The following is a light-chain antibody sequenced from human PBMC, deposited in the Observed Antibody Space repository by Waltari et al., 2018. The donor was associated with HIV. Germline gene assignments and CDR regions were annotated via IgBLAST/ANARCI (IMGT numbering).Light chain of an antibody. Sequence: DIVLTQPPGTLSVSPGERATLSCRASESVPNNHLAWFQQKPGQPPRLVIRGVSRRASGIPDRFSGSGSGRDFTLTITSMEPEDFAVYFCHQYGTSPFTFGPGTRVDAK. J-gene: IGKJ3*01. CDR2: GVS. V-gene: IGKV3-20*01. CDR3: HQYGTSPFT. CDR1: ESVPNNH.